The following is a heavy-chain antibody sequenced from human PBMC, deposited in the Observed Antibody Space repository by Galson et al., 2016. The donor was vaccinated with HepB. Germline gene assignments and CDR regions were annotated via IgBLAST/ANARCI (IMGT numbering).Heavy chain of an antibody. CDR2: IHPSGQPT. Sequence: SLRLSCAASGFMFKNYGMAWVRQAPGQGLEWVSTIHPSGQPTHYAESVRGRFTISRDNTKDKLYLPIGGLRAEDTAFYFCMKDPSTWDGTTLMNWGLGTLVSVSS. V-gene: IGHV3-23*01. J-gene: IGHJ4*02. CDR3: MKDPSTWDGTTLMN. D-gene: IGHD1/OR15-1a*01. CDR1: GFMFKNYG.